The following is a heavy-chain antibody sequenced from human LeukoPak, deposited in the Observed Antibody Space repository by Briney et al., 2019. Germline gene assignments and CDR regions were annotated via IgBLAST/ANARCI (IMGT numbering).Heavy chain of an antibody. J-gene: IGHJ4*02. D-gene: IGHD3-9*01. CDR2: INWNGGST. Sequence: GGTLRLSCAASGFTFDDYGMSWVRQAPGRGLEWVSGINWNGGSTGYADSVKGRFTISRDNAKNSLYLQMNSLRAEDTALYYCARDYDILTGSQGPFDYWGQGTLVTVSS. CDR1: GFTFDDYG. V-gene: IGHV3-20*04. CDR3: ARDYDILTGSQGPFDY.